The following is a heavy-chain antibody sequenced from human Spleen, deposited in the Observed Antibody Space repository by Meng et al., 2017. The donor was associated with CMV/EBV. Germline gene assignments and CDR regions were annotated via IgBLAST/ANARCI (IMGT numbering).Heavy chain of an antibody. CDR2: ISAYNGNT. Sequence: YTFTSYGISWVRQAPGQGLEWMGWISAYNGNTNYAQKLQGRVTMTTDTSTSTAYMELRSLRSDDTAVYYCARGHDYYDSSGYCSVDYWGQGTLVTVSS. CDR3: ARGHDYYDSSGYCSVDY. D-gene: IGHD3-22*01. CDR1: YTFTSYG. J-gene: IGHJ4*02. V-gene: IGHV1-18*01.